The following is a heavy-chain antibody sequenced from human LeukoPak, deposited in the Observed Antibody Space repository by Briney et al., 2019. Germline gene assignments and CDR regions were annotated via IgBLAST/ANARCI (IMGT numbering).Heavy chain of an antibody. V-gene: IGHV1-46*01. CDR1: GYTFTSYY. Sequence: GASVKVSCKASGYTFTSYYMHWVRQAPGQGLEWMGIINPSGGSTSYAQKFQGRVTMTRDTSTSTVYMELSSLRSEDTAVYYCARDGITMVRGLVFDYWGQGTLVTVSS. CDR2: INPSGGST. J-gene: IGHJ4*02. D-gene: IGHD3-10*01. CDR3: ARDGITMVRGLVFDY.